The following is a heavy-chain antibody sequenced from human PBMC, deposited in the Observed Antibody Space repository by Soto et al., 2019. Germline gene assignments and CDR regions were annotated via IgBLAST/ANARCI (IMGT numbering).Heavy chain of an antibody. CDR1: GGSISSTTYY. D-gene: IGHD3-22*01. Sequence: SETLSLTCAVSGGSISSTTYYWAWIRQPPGKGLEWVATIYYSGATYYNPSLKSRLTISIDTSKNQFSLRLSSVTAADTAMYYCARYYDTSNRPYFHHWGQGTRVTVSS. CDR2: IYYSGAT. J-gene: IGHJ1*01. CDR3: ARYYDTSNRPYFHH. V-gene: IGHV4-39*01.